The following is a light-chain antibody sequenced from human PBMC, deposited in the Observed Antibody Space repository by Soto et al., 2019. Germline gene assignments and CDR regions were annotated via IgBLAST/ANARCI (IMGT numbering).Light chain of an antibody. Sequence: QSVLTQPPSVSGAPGQRVTISCTGSSSNIGAGYDVHWYQQLPGTAPKLLIYGNSNRPSGVPDRFSGSKSGTSASLAITGVQAEDEADYYCRSYYSSLSGLLFGGGTKLTVL. J-gene: IGLJ2*01. CDR1: SSNIGAGYD. CDR3: RSYYSSLSGLL. CDR2: GNS. V-gene: IGLV1-40*01.